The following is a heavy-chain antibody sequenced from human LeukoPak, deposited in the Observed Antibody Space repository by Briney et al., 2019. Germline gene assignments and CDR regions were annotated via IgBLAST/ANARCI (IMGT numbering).Heavy chain of an antibody. D-gene: IGHD2-2*01. J-gene: IGHJ5*02. CDR2: IIPLLGTT. CDR3: ANSSTTLNVFGP. Sequence: PVASVKVSCKASGGSLTNYAFNWVRQAPGQGLEWMGGIIPLLGTTRYAQKFQGRVTITTDDSTNTAYMEMSTLRSEDTAVYFCANSSTTLNVFGPWGQGTLVTVSS. CDR1: GGSLTNYA. V-gene: IGHV1-69*05.